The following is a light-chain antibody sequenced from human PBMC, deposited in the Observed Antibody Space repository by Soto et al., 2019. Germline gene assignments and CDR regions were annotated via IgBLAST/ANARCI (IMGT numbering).Light chain of an antibody. CDR1: SSDVGGCNY. CDR2: EVT. CDR3: SSYAASNNFYFV. Sequence: QSLLTQPPSASGSPGQSVTIFCTGTSSDVGGCNYVSWYQQYPGRAPKLMIYEVTKRPSGVPDRFSGSKSGNTASLTVSGLQAEDEADYYCSSYAASNNFYFVFGGGTKVTVL. V-gene: IGLV2-8*01. J-gene: IGLJ3*02.